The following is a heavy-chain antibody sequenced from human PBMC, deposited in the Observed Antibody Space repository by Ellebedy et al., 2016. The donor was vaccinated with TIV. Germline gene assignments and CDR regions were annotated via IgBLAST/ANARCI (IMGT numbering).Heavy chain of an antibody. J-gene: IGHJ4*02. CDR3: NVPATGSNF. Sequence: AASVKVSCKTSGYSFTGYSLHWIRQAPGQGLEWMGWINPNTGGTKYPQKFQGRVTMTRDTSITTAYMEMSSLTSDDTATYYCNVPATGSNFWGQGTLVTVSS. V-gene: IGHV1-2*02. D-gene: IGHD3-9*01. CDR2: INPNTGGT. CDR1: GYSFTGYS.